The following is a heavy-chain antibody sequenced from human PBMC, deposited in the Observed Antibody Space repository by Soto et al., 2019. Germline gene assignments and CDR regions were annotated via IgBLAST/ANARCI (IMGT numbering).Heavy chain of an antibody. CDR2: IGVSGDTT. CDR3: AIVRRFGELRSLY. J-gene: IGHJ4*02. D-gene: IGHD3-10*01. V-gene: IGHV3-23*01. CDR1: GFTFSSYA. Sequence: EVQLLESGGGLVQPGGSLRLSCAASGFTFSSYAMSWVRQAPGKGLEWVSAIGVSGDTTYYADSVKGRFTISRDNSKNTLYRQMGRLRAEETAVYYCAIVRRFGELRSLYWGQGTLVTVSS.